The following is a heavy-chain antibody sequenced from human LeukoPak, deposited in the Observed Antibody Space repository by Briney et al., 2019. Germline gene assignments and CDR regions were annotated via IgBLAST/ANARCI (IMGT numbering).Heavy chain of an antibody. CDR3: ARDLGYSSGWYGYFDY. D-gene: IGHD6-19*01. CDR1: GFTFSSYG. J-gene: IGHJ4*02. V-gene: IGHV3-33*01. CDR2: IWYDGSNK. Sequence: GGSLRLSCAASGFTFSSYGMHWVRQAPGKGLEWVAVIWYDGSNKYYADSVKGRFTISRDNSKNTLYLQMNSLRAEDTAVYYCARDLGYSSGWYGYFDYWGQGTLVTVSS.